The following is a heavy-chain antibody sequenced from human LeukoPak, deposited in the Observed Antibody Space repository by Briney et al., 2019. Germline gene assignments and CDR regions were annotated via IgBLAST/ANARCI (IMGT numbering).Heavy chain of an antibody. CDR2: ISSSGSTI. CDR1: GFTFSSYE. V-gene: IGHV3-48*03. Sequence: AGGSLRLSCAASGFTFSSYEMNWVRQAPGKGLEWVSYISSSGSTIYYADSVKGRFTISRDNAKNSLYLQMNSLRAEDTAVYYCARDRPHYYDSSGYFDYWGQGTLVTVSS. J-gene: IGHJ4*02. CDR3: ARDRPHYYDSSGYFDY. D-gene: IGHD3-22*01.